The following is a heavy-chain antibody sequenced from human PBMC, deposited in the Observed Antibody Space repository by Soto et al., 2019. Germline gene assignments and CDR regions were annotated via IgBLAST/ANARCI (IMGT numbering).Heavy chain of an antibody. J-gene: IGHJ6*02. CDR1: GGSISNYN. CDR3: ARGGRYYYSGMDV. V-gene: IGHV4-59*01. D-gene: IGHD6-19*01. Sequence: XQSLSLPCTVSGGSISNYNWTWIRQPPGKGLEWIGYIDYSGSTNRNPSVKSRVTISLDTSKNQFSLKMTSVTAADTAVYYCARGGRYYYSGMDVWGQGTTVTVSS. CDR2: IDYSGST.